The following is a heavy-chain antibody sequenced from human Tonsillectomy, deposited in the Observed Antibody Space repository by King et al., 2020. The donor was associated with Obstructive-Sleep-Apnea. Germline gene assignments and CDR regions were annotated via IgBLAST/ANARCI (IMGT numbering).Heavy chain of an antibody. CDR1: GGSISSSDYY. CDR2: VYYSGSA. V-gene: IGHV4-39*07. Sequence: LQLQESGPGLVKPSETLSLTCTVSGGSISSSDYYWGWIRQSPGKGLEWIGSVYYSGSAYYNPSLERRVTISIDTSRNQFSLRLSTVTAADTAVYYCARISPPTYNWNYYYGMDVWGQGTTVTVSS. J-gene: IGHJ6*02. D-gene: IGHD1-20*01. CDR3: ARISPPTYNWNYYYGMDV.